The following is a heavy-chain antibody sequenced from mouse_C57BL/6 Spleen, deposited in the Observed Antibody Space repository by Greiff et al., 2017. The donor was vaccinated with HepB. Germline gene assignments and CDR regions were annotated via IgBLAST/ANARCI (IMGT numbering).Heavy chain of an antibody. J-gene: IGHJ2*01. CDR1: GFTFSDYG. V-gene: IGHV5-17*01. D-gene: IGHD1-1*01. Sequence: EVMLVESGGGLVKPGGSLKLSCAASGFTFSDYGMHWVRQAPEKGLEWVAYISSGSSTIYYADTVKGRFTISRDNAKNTLFLQMTSLRSEDTAMYYCARGDYYGSSHDYWGQGTTLTVSS. CDR2: ISSGSSTI. CDR3: ARGDYYGSSHDY.